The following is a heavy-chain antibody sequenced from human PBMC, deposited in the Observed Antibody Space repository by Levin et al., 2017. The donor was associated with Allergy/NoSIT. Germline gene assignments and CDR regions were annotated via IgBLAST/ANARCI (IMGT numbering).Heavy chain of an antibody. CDR1: GFTFSSYA. Sequence: GGSLRLSCAASGFTFSSYAMSWVRQAPGKGLEWVSAISGSGGSTYYADSVKGRFTISRDNSKNTLYLQMNSLRAEDTAVYYCATEPVLRFLEWLPLGNYWGQGTLVTVSS. V-gene: IGHV3-23*01. CDR2: ISGSGGST. J-gene: IGHJ4*02. D-gene: IGHD3-3*01. CDR3: ATEPVLRFLEWLPLGNY.